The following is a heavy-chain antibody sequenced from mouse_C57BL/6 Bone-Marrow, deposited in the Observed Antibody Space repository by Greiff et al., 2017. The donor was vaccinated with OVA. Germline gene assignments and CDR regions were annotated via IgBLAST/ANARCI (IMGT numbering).Heavy chain of an antibody. CDR1: GYTFTSYG. V-gene: IGHV1-81*01. D-gene: IGHD2-4*01. CDR2: IYPRSGNT. J-gene: IGHJ2*01. Sequence: VQLQQSGAELARPGASVKLSCKASGYTFTSYGISWVKQRTGQGLEWIGEIYPRSGNTYYNEKFKGKATLTADKSSSTAYMELRSLTSEDSAVYFCASREDSIYYDYRRNYWGQGTTLTVSS. CDR3: ASREDSIYYDYRRNY.